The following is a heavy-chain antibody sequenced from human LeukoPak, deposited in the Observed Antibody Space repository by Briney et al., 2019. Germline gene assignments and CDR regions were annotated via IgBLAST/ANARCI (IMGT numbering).Heavy chain of an antibody. V-gene: IGHV1-46*01. CDR1: GYTFTNYY. D-gene: IGHD6-13*01. CDR2: INPSGGSR. Sequence: GASVTVSFKGSGYTFTNYYMHWVRQAPGQGREGMGIINPSGGSRSYAQKFQGRVTMTRDTSTSTVYMELSSLRSEDTAVYYCARDSVAAAGTHRYFQHWGQGTLVTVSS. J-gene: IGHJ1*01. CDR3: ARDSVAAAGTHRYFQH.